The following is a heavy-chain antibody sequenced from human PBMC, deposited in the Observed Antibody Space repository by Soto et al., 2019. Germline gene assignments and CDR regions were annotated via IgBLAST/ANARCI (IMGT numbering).Heavy chain of an antibody. D-gene: IGHD2-15*01. CDR3: AKQTGSCRSGRCYFDY. CDR1: GFTFNTYA. J-gene: IGHJ4*02. CDR2: IGSNDGGDT. V-gene: IGHV3-23*01. Sequence: GGSLRLSCAASGFTFNTYAMSWVRQAPGKGLEWVAAIGSNDGGDTYYTDSVKGRFTISRDNSNNALFLRVNSLGTGDTALYYCAKQTGSCRSGRCYFDYLGLGNLVTVSS.